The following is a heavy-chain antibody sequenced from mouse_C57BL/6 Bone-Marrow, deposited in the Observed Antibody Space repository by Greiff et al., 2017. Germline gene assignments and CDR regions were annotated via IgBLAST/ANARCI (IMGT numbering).Heavy chain of an antibody. CDR1: GFNIKDYY. V-gene: IGHV14-2*01. CDR2: IDPEDGET. D-gene: IGHD1-1*01. J-gene: IGHJ1*03. CDR3: ARFDYYGSSRYFDV. Sequence: EVQLQQSGAELVKPGASVKLSCTASGFNIKDYYMHWVKQRTEQGLEWIGRIDPEDGETKSAPKFQGKATITADKSSNTAYLQLSSLTSEDTAVYYCARFDYYGSSRYFDVWGTGTTVTVSS.